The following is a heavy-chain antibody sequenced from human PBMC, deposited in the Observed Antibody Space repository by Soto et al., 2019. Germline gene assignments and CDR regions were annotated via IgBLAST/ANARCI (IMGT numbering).Heavy chain of an antibody. D-gene: IGHD1-26*01. CDR2: FSPIFNSA. Sequence: QVQLVQSGAEMKKAGSSVKVSCRASGGSFNNYGVNWVRQAPGQGLEWMGGFSPIFNSAKSAQKFQGRVRITVDEFTGTAYMDLSSLTSEDTAKYYCVRSKWDHLLNGPNAFDIWGQGTPVSVSS. V-gene: IGHV1-69*01. CDR3: VRSKWDHLLNGPNAFDI. J-gene: IGHJ3*02. CDR1: GGSFNNYG.